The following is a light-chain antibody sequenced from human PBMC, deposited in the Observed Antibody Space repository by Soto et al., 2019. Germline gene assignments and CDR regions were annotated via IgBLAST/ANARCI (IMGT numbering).Light chain of an antibody. CDR3: CSYADGSIYF. V-gene: IGLV2-14*03. CDR2: YDD. Sequence: QSALTQPASVSGSPGQSITISCTGTSRDVGAYDYVSWYLQYPDKAPQLLIYYDDHRPSGVSSRFSGSKSGNTASLTISGLQAEDEGDYYCCSYADGSIYFFGTGTKLTVL. CDR1: SRDVGAYDY. J-gene: IGLJ1*01.